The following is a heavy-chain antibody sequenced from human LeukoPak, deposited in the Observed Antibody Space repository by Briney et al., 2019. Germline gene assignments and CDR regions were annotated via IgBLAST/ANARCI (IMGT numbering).Heavy chain of an antibody. CDR3: SSSLYSRGWSLNSGAFDI. J-gene: IGHJ3*02. V-gene: IGHV3-48*04. CDR1: GFTFSSYS. CDR2: ISSSSSTI. Sequence: GGSLRLSCAASGFTFSSYSMNWVRHAPGKGLEWVSYISSSSSTIYYADSVKGRFTISRDNAKNSLHLQMNSLRAEDTAVYYCSSSLYSRGWSLNSGAFDIWGQGTMVTVSS. D-gene: IGHD6-19*01.